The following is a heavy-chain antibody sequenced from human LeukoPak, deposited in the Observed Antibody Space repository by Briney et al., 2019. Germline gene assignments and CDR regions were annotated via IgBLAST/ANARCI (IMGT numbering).Heavy chain of an antibody. CDR1: GFIFSNYA. V-gene: IGHV3-23*01. D-gene: IGHD3-10*01. Sequence: HPGGSLRLSCVASGFIFSNYAMTWVRQAPRKGLEWVSGISDRGGRTYYADSVKGRFTISRDNSNNTLYLQMKSLRAEDTAVYYCAKDYYGSGSYPHYYVMDVWGQGTTVTVSS. J-gene: IGHJ6*02. CDR3: AKDYYGSGSYPHYYVMDV. CDR2: ISDRGGRT.